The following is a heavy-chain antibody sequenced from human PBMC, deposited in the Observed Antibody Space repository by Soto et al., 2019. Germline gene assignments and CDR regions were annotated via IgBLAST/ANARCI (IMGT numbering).Heavy chain of an antibody. CDR3: AKDPHRPGMTDYYGLDV. V-gene: IGHV3-30*18. CDR2: ASDDGSNK. Sequence: QMQLVESGGGVVQPGRSLRLSCAASGFTFSRSAMHWVRQAPGKGLEWVAAASDDGSNKYYADSVRGRITISRDNSKNTLYLQMNSLRTEDTAVYYCAKDPHRPGMTDYYGLDVWGQGTTVTVSS. CDR1: GFTFSRSA. J-gene: IGHJ6*02.